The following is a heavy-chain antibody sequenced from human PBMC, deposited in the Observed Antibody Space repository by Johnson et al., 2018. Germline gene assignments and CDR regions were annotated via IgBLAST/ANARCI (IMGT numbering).Heavy chain of an antibody. CDR1: GGTFSNYI. D-gene: IGHD6-6*01. CDR2: IKPIFGTS. CDR3: ASLSIPDGRDV. Sequence: QVQLVQSGAEVKKPGSSVKVSCKASGGTFSNYIISWVRQAPGQGLEWRGGIKPIFGTSNNAQKFQGRVTITADESTGTAYMELSSLRSEDTAVYYCASLSIPDGRDVWGQGTTVTVS. J-gene: IGHJ6*02. V-gene: IGHV1-69*12.